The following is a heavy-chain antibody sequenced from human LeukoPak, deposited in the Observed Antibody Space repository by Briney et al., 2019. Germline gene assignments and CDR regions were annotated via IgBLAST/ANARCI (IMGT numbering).Heavy chain of an antibody. D-gene: IGHD3-10*01. V-gene: IGHV1-2*02. CDR3: ARDSELLWFGELLNAFDI. Sequence: ASVKVSCKASGYTFTGYYMHWVRQAPGRGLEWMGWINPNSGGTNYAQKFQGRVTMTRDTSISTAYMELSRLRSDDTAVYYCARDSELLWFGELLNAFDIWGQGTMVTVSS. CDR2: INPNSGGT. J-gene: IGHJ3*02. CDR1: GYTFTGYY.